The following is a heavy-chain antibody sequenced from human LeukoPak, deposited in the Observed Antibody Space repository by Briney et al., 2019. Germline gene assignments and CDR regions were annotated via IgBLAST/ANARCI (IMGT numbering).Heavy chain of an antibody. J-gene: IGHJ3*02. D-gene: IGHD1-26*01. Sequence: PGGSLRLSRAASGFTFSSYAMSWVRQAPGKGLEWVSAISGSGGSTYYADSVKGRFTISRDNSKNTLYLQMNSLRAEDTAVYYCAKAWTWEPRDCDAFDIWGQGTMVTVSS. CDR3: AKAWTWEPRDCDAFDI. CDR1: GFTFSSYA. CDR2: ISGSGGST. V-gene: IGHV3-23*01.